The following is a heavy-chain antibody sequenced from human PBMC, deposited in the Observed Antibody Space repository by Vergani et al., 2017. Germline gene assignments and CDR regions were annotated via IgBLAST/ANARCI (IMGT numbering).Heavy chain of an antibody. J-gene: IGHJ5*02. Sequence: QVQLQESGPGLVKPSQTLSLPCTVSGGSIRSFRSSWSWIRQPAGKGLEWIGRIYTSGSPHSNPSLQLRVTISFDTSKHQFSLTLSSVTAADTDVYYGARSVGQAVPFDPWGQGTLVTVSS. V-gene: IGHV4-61*02. CDR1: GGSIRSFRSS. CDR3: ARSVGQAVPFDP. D-gene: IGHD2-2*01. CDR2: IYTSGSP.